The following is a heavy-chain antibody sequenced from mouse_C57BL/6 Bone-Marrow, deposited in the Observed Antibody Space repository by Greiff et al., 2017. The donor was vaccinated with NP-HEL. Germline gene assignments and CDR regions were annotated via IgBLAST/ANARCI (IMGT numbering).Heavy chain of an antibody. J-gene: IGHJ3*01. CDR3: APKTAQATWFAY. CDR2: IYPRSGNT. D-gene: IGHD3-2*02. V-gene: IGHV1-81*01. Sequence: VKLVESGAELARPGASVKLSCKASGYTFTSYGISWVKQRTGQGLEWIGEIYPRSGNTYYNEKFKGKATLTADKSSSTAYMELRSLTSEDSAVYFCAPKTAQATWFAYWGQGTLVTVSA. CDR1: GYTFTSYG.